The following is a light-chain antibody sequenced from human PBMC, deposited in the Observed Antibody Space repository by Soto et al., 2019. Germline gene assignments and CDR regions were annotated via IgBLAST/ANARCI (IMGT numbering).Light chain of an antibody. J-gene: IGKJ1*01. Sequence: DIQMTQSPSSLSASVRDRVTITCRASQSISTYLHWYQQKPGKAPNLLIYAASTLQSGVPSRFSGSGSGTDFTLTIRSVQPEDVAVYFCYQYEQTPPWTFGRGTKVDIK. V-gene: IGKV1-39*01. CDR2: AAS. CDR3: YQYEQTPPWT. CDR1: QSISTY.